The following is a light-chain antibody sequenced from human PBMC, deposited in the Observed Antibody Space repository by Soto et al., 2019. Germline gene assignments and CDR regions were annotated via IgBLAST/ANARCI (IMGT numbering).Light chain of an antibody. CDR3: QHYNNWPFT. V-gene: IGKV3-15*01. CDR2: GAS. J-gene: IGKJ2*01. Sequence: EIVMTQSPATLSVSPGEKATLSLKARQEVCRNLAWDQQKPGQAPTLLIYGASARATGIPARFSGSGSGTEFTLTISSLQSEDFAVYYCQHYNNWPFTFGQGTKLEIK. CDR1: QEVCRN.